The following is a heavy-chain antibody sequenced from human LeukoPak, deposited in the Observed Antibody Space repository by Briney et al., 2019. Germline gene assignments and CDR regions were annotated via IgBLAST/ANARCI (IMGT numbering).Heavy chain of an antibody. D-gene: IGHD6-13*01. J-gene: IGHJ4*02. Sequence: PSETLSLTCTVSGGSISSYYWSWIRQPPGKGLEWIGEINHSGSTNYNPSLKSRVTISVDTSKNQFSLKLSSVTAADTAVYYCASQPGIAAAGMGYWGQGTLVTVSS. CDR2: INHSGST. CDR1: GGSISSYY. V-gene: IGHV4-34*01. CDR3: ASQPGIAAAGMGY.